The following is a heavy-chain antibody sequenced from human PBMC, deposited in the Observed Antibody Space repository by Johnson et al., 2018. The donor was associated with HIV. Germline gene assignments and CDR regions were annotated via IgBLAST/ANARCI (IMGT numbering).Heavy chain of an antibody. CDR3: ARIDYSNYEEAFDI. Sequence: MQLVESGGGLIQPGGSLRLSCGASGFSVSNNYMNWVRQAPGKGLEWVSVIYSGGITYYADSVRGRFTISRDNSRNTLYLQMSSLRAEDTAMYYCARIDYSNYEEAFDIWGQGTMVTVSS. V-gene: IGHV3-66*01. CDR2: IYSGGIT. D-gene: IGHD4-11*01. J-gene: IGHJ3*02. CDR1: GFSVSNNY.